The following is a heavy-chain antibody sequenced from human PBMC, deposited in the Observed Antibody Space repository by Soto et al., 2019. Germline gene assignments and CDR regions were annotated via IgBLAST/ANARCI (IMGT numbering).Heavy chain of an antibody. D-gene: IGHD1-26*01. J-gene: IGHJ3*01. Sequence: QVQLVQSGGDVKTPGASVKVSCKTFRYTFTSHGIAWVRQAPGQGLEWMGWISTINGKTEYAQKFQGRVTMTADTRTRIVHMEVRSLRSVDTAVYDFERLLTEGATFREDAFDLWGQGTKVTVSS. CDR2: ISTINGKT. CDR1: RYTFTSHG. V-gene: IGHV1-18*01. CDR3: ERLLTEGATFREDAFDL.